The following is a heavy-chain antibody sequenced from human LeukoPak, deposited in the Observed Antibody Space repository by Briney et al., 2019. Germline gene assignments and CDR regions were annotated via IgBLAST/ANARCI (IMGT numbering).Heavy chain of an antibody. CDR1: GGSISSGDYY. V-gene: IGHV4-30-4*01. J-gene: IGHJ6*04. CDR2: IYCSGST. D-gene: IGHD1-1*01. Sequence: SRTLSLTCTVSGGSISSGDYYWSWIRQPPGKGLEWIGYIYCSGSTHYNPSLKSRVTISVDTSKNQFSLKLSSVTAADTAVYYCARTTCCMDVWGKGTTVTVSS. CDR3: ARTTCCMDV.